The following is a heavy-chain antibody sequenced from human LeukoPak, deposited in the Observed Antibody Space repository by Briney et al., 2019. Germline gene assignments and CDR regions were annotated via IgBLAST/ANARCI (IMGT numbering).Heavy chain of an antibody. CDR3: ARDSAPGRYSGSYRTVKPYYFDY. J-gene: IGHJ4*02. CDR1: GFTFASHA. V-gene: IGHV3-48*04. Sequence: GGSLRLSCVASGFTFASHAVSWVCQAPGKGLEWVSHISSSSSTIYYADSVKGRFTISRDNAKNSLYLQMNSLRAEDTAVYYCARDSAPGRYSGSYRTVKPYYFDYWGQGTLVTVSS. CDR2: ISSSSSTI. D-gene: IGHD1-26*01.